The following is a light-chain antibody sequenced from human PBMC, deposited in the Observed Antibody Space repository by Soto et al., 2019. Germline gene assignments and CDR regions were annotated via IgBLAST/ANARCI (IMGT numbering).Light chain of an antibody. CDR2: DAS. Sequence: DIQMTQSPSTLSGYVGDRVTITCRASQTISSWLAWYQQKPGKAPKLLIYDASSLESGVPSRFSGSGSGTEFTLTICSLQPDDFATYYCQQYNSYPTFCGGAKVDIK. J-gene: IGKJ4*01. CDR1: QTISSW. V-gene: IGKV1-5*01. CDR3: QQYNSYPT.